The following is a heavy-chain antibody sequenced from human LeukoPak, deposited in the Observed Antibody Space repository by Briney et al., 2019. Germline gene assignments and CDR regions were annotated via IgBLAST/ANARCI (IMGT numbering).Heavy chain of an antibody. CDR3: AREGSLGSYYQGYFDY. V-gene: IGHV4-39*07. CDR1: GGSISSDNYY. CDR2: ISYSGST. D-gene: IGHD1-26*01. Sequence: PSETLSLTCTVSGGSISSDNYYWGWIRQSPGKGLEWIGSISYSGSTYYNPSLKSRVTISEDTSNNQFSLKLSSVTAADTAMYYCAREGSLGSYYQGYFDYWGQGTLVTVSS. J-gene: IGHJ4*02.